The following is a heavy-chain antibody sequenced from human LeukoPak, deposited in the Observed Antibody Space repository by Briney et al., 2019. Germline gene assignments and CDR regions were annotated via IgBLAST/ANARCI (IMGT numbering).Heavy chain of an antibody. D-gene: IGHD2-21*01. Sequence: GGSLRLSCAASGFPLSSYAMSWVRQVPGKGLEWVSATSSSDDGTYHADSVRGRFTIYRDNFRNTLYLQMNRLRVEDAALYSCARAPVTSCRGAFCYPFDLWGQGVLVTVSS. CDR3: ARAPVTSCRGAFCYPFDL. V-gene: IGHV3-23*01. CDR2: TSSSDDGT. J-gene: IGHJ4*02. CDR1: GFPLSSYA.